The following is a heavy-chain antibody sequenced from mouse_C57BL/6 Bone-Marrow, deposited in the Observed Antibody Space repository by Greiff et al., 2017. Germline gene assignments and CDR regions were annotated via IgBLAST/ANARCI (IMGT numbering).Heavy chain of an antibody. J-gene: IGHJ3*01. CDR2: IYPGDGDT. Sequence: VKLQQSGPELVKPGASVKISCKASGYAFSSSWMNWVKQRPGKGLEWIGRIYPGDGDTNYNGKFKGKDTLTADKSSSTAYMQLSSLTTEDSAVYFCALRFAYWGQGTLVTVSA. V-gene: IGHV1-82*01. CDR1: GYAFSSSW. CDR3: ALRFAY.